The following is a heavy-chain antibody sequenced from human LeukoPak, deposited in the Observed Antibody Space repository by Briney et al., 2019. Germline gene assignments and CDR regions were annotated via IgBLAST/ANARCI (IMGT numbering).Heavy chain of an antibody. CDR1: GFTFNLYA. Sequence: GSLRLSCAASGFTFNLYAMTWVRQAPGKGLAWGSTFYETLKTDYADSVKGRFTLSRATSNNRLYLQMNSLRTEDTAIYYCAKRGVGSGGLHYWGQGTLVTVSS. CDR2: FYETLKT. J-gene: IGHJ4*02. CDR3: AKRGVGSGGLHY. V-gene: IGHV3-23*01. D-gene: IGHD6-19*01.